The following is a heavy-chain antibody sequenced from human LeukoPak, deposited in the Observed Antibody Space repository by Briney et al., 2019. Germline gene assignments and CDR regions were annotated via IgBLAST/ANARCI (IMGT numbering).Heavy chain of an antibody. CDR2: IYYSGST. Sequence: PSETLSLTCTVSGSSISSHYWSWIRQPPGKGLEWIGYIYYSGSTNYNPSFKSRVTISVDTSKNQFSLKLSSVTAADTAVYYCAKHSSGWYSSRYFDLWGRGTLVTVSS. CDR1: GSSISSHY. D-gene: IGHD6-19*01. J-gene: IGHJ2*01. V-gene: IGHV4-59*11. CDR3: AKHSSGWYSSRYFDL.